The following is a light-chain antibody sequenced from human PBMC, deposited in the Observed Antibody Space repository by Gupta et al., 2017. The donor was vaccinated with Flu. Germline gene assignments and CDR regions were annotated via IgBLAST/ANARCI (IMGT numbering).Light chain of an antibody. CDR3: RRSTDPWT. J-gene: IGKJ2*02. Sequence: VVITQSPLSLPVTLGQPASISCRSSQSLVYKNEITYLNWFQQRPGQSPRRLIYEVAKRDFGVQARLSGSGLGTDFTLKCSRGEVEDVGGYYGRRSTDPWTFGQGTRLEI. CDR1: QSLVYKNEITY. V-gene: IGKV2-30*01. CDR2: EVA.